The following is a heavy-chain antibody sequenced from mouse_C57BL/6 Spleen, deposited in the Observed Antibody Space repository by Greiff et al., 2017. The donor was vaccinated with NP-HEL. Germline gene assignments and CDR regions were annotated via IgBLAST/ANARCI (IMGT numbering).Heavy chain of an antibody. V-gene: IGHV1-61*01. CDR1: GYTFTSYW. D-gene: IGHD3-2*02. Sequence: VQLQQSGAELVRPGSSVKLSCKASGYTFTSYWMDWVKQRPGQGLEWIGNIYPSDSETHYNQKFKDKATLTVDKSSSTAYMQLSSLTSEDSAVYYCARTSSGPTWFAYWGQGTLVTVSA. CDR2: IYPSDSET. J-gene: IGHJ3*01. CDR3: ARTSSGPTWFAY.